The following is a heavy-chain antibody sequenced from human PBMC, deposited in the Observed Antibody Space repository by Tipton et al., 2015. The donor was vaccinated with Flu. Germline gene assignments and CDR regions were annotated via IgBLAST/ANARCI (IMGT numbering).Heavy chain of an antibody. J-gene: IGHJ4*02. CDR3: ARQIGGGDCY. Sequence: GSLRLSCAASGFTFSDYWMTWVRQAPGKGLEWVANINQDGSVKYFVDSVKGRSTISRDNAKNLVYLQMDSLRAEDTAVYYCARQIGGGDCYWGQGTLVTVSS. CDR2: INQDGSVK. CDR1: GFTFSDYW. D-gene: IGHD2-21*01. V-gene: IGHV3-7*03.